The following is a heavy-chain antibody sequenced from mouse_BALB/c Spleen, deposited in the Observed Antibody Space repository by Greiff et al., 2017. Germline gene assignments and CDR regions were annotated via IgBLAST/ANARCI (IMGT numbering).Heavy chain of an antibody. CDR1: GYTFTSYN. CDR2: IYPGNGDT. CDR3: ARNAYYPFPYYFDY. V-gene: IGHV1-12*01. J-gene: IGHJ2*01. Sequence: QVQLQQPGAELVKPGASVKMSCKASGYTFTSYNMHWVKQTPGQGLEWIGAIYPGNGDTSYNQKFKGKATLTADKSSSTAYMQLSSLTSEDSAVYYCARNAYYPFPYYFDYWGQGTTLTVSS. D-gene: IGHD2-10*01.